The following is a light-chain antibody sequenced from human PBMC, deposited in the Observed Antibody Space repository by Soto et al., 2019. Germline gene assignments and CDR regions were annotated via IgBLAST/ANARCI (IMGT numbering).Light chain of an antibody. Sequence: EIMMTQSPATLSVSPGETATHSCRARQSVSRNLAWYQQKPGQAPRLLIYAASTRASGIPARFSGSGSGTDFSLTISSLQSEDFAVYYCQQYHKWPLTFGGGTKVEIK. CDR1: QSVSRN. CDR2: AAS. J-gene: IGKJ4*01. V-gene: IGKV3D-15*01. CDR3: QQYHKWPLT.